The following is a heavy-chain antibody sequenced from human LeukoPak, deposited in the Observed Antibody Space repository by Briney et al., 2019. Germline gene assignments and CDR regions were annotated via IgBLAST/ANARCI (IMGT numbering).Heavy chain of an antibody. Sequence: ASVKVSCMASGYTFTSYGISWVRQAPGQGLEWMGWISAYNGNTNYAQKFQGRVTMTRDTSISTAYMELSRLRSDDTAVYYCARDLYGDYEHYYYYYYMDVWGKGTTVTVSS. CDR3: ARDLYGDYEHYYYYYYMDV. D-gene: IGHD4-17*01. J-gene: IGHJ6*03. V-gene: IGHV1-18*01. CDR2: ISAYNGNT. CDR1: GYTFTSYG.